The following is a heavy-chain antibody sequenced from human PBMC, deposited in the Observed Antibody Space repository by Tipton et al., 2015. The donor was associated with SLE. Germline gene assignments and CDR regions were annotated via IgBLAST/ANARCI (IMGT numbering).Heavy chain of an antibody. CDR2: IYHTGST. CDR1: GGSISRIGYY. Sequence: TLSLTCTVSGGSISRIGYYWGWIRQHPGKGLEWIGYIYHTGSTYYNPSLESRLTISIDTSKNQFSLRLTSMTPADTALYYCARGCSSSTCEPFYFFGMDVWGQGTTVTVSS. J-gene: IGHJ6*02. CDR3: ARGCSSSTCEPFYFFGMDV. D-gene: IGHD2-2*01. V-gene: IGHV4-31*03.